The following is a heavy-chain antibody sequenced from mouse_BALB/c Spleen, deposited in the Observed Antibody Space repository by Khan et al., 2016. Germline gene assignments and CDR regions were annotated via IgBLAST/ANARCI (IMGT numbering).Heavy chain of an antibody. J-gene: IGHJ4*01. CDR1: AYTFSSYW. Sequence: QVQLKQSGAELMKPGASVKISCKATAYTFSSYWIEWVKQRPGHGLEWIGEILPGSGSTNYNEKFKGKATFTADTSSNTAYMQLSSLTSEDSAVYYCASYYDYDYAMDYWGQGTSVTVSS. CDR3: ASYYDYDYAMDY. CDR2: ILPGSGST. D-gene: IGHD2-4*01. V-gene: IGHV1-9*01.